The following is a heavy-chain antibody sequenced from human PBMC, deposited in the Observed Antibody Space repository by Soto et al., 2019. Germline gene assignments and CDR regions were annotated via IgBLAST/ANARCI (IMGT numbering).Heavy chain of an antibody. CDR3: ARDSVYYDYVWGSYLGGFDY. CDR2: ISYDGSSK. D-gene: IGHD3-16*02. V-gene: IGHV3-30-3*01. CDR1: GFTFNNYA. J-gene: IGHJ4*02. Sequence: QVQLVESGGGVVQPGRSLRLSCAASGFTFNNYAMHWVRQAPGKGLEWVAFISYDGSSKYYADSVTGRVTISRDNSRNTLYLQMNSLRAEDTAVYYCARDSVYYDYVWGSYLGGFDYWGQGTLVTVSS.